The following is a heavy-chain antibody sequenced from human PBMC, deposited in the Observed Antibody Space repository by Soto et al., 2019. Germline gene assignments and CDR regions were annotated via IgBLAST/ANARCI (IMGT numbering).Heavy chain of an antibody. D-gene: IGHD6-19*01. CDR3: ALTEYNRGWYADY. CDR2: IYSGGST. Sequence: EVQLVQSGGGLVQPGGSLRLSCAASAFTVSSNSMTWVRQAPGKGLEWVSVIYSGGSTYYADSVKGRFTISRDKSKKTLYIQMNSLRAEDTAVYYCALTEYNRGWYADYWGQGVLATVSS. V-gene: IGHV3-66*01. J-gene: IGHJ4*02. CDR1: AFTVSSNS.